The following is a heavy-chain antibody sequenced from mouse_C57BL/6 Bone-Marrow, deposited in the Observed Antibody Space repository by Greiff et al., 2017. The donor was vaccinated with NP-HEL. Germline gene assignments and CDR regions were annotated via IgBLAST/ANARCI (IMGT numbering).Heavy chain of an antibody. CDR3: ARDNYYGSRWDFDV. D-gene: IGHD1-1*01. CDR2: ISYDGSN. V-gene: IGHV3-6*01. CDR1: GYSITSGYY. J-gene: IGHJ1*03. Sequence: VQLKESGPGLVKPSQSLSLTCSVTGYSITSGYYWYWIRQSPGNKQEWMGYISYDGSNNYTPTLKNRISITRDTSKNQFFLKLNSVTTEDTATYYSARDNYYGSRWDFDVWGTGTTVTVSS.